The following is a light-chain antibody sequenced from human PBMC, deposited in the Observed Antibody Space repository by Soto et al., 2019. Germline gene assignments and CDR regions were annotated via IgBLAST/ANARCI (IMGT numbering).Light chain of an antibody. CDR1: SGSVSTNYY. CDR2: STN. Sequence: QTVVTQEPSFSVSPGGTVTLTCGLSSGSVSTNYYPSWYQQTPGQAPRTLIYSTNTRSSGVPDRISGSILGNKAALTITGAQAGDDADYFCALYMGGGIWVFGGGTKLTVL. CDR3: ALYMGGGIWV. J-gene: IGLJ3*02. V-gene: IGLV8-61*01.